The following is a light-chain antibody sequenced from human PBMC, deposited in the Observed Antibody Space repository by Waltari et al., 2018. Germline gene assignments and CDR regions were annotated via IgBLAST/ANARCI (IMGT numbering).Light chain of an antibody. Sequence: QSVLTQPPSASGTPGQRVTISCSGRYSNLGSNVVNWYQQLPGKAPKLLIYRNDQRPSGVPDRFAGSKSGSSASLAIGGLQSEDEADYYCAAWDDSLNGHWVFGGGTKVTVL. CDR3: AAWDDSLNGHWV. V-gene: IGLV1-44*01. CDR1: YSNLGSNV. J-gene: IGLJ3*02. CDR2: RND.